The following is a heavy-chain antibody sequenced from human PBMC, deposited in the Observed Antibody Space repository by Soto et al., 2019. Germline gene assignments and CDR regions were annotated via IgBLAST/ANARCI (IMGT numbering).Heavy chain of an antibody. Sequence: GGSLRLSFAASGFTFSSYEMNWVRQAPGKGLEWVSYISSSGSTIYYADSVKGRFTIYRDNAKNSLYLQMNSLRAEDTAVYYCARGHIAAAGTVDYWGQGTLVTVSS. CDR1: GFTFSSYE. CDR3: ARGHIAAAGTVDY. J-gene: IGHJ4*02. V-gene: IGHV3-48*03. CDR2: ISSSGSTI. D-gene: IGHD6-13*01.